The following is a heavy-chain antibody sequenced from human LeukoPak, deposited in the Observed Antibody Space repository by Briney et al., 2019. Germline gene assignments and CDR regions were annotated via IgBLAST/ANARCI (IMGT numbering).Heavy chain of an antibody. V-gene: IGHV4-59*12. CDR1: GGSISSYY. Sequence: SETLSLTCTVSGGSISSYYWSWIRQPPGKGLEWIGYIYYSGSTNYNPSLKSRVTISVDTSKNQFSLKLSSVTAADTAVYYCARAGSSWTHRGAFDIWGQGTMVTVSS. J-gene: IGHJ3*02. D-gene: IGHD6-13*01. CDR3: ARAGSSWTHRGAFDI. CDR2: IYYSGST.